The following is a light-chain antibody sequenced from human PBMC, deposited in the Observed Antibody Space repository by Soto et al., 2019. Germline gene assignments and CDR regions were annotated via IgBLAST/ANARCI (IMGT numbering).Light chain of an antibody. CDR1: QSVSSN. CDR3: QQYNDWPPKYT. CDR2: GAS. J-gene: IGKJ2*01. V-gene: IGKV3-15*01. Sequence: EIVMTQSPATLSVSPGERATLSCRASQSVSSNLAWYQQKPGQAPRLLIYGASTRATGIPARFSGSGSGTEFTLTINSLQSEDFAGYYCQQYNDWPPKYTFGQGTKLEIK.